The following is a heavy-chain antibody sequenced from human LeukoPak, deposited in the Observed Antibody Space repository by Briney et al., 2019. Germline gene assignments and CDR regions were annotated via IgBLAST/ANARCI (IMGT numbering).Heavy chain of an antibody. CDR3: ARDDPQWLAYKNYYYYGMDV. Sequence: ASVKVSCTASGGTFSSYAISWVRQAPGQGLEWMGGIIPIFGTANYARKFQGRVTITADESTSTAYMELSSLRSEDTAVYYCARDDPQWLAYKNYYYYGMDVWGQGTTVTVSS. V-gene: IGHV1-69*13. CDR1: GGTFSSYA. CDR2: IIPIFGTA. D-gene: IGHD6-19*01. J-gene: IGHJ6*02.